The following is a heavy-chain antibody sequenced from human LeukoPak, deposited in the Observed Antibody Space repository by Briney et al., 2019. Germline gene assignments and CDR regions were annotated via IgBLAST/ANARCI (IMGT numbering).Heavy chain of an antibody. CDR2: IKQDGSEK. CDR1: GFTFSSYW. Sequence: PGGSLRLSCAASGFTFSSYWMSWVRQAPGKGLEWVANIKQDGSEKYYVDSVKGRFTISRDNAKNSLYLQMNSLRAEDTAVYYCARGYDFWSGYVDYWGQGTLVTVSS. D-gene: IGHD3-3*01. V-gene: IGHV3-7*04. J-gene: IGHJ4*02. CDR3: ARGYDFWSGYVDY.